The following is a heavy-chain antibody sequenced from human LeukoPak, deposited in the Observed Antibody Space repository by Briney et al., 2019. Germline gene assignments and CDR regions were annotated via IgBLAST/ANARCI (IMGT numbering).Heavy chain of an antibody. J-gene: IGHJ6*04. CDR1: GESFSGHY. D-gene: IGHD3-3*01. Sequence: SETLSLTCAVFGESFSGHYWSWIRQTPGKGLEWIGEVNHSGSTNYNPSLKSRVTISIGTSKNQFSLKLSSVTAADTAVYYCARMDFWSGYPLGVDVWGKGTTVTVSS. CDR3: ARMDFWSGYPLGVDV. CDR2: VNHSGST. V-gene: IGHV4-34*01.